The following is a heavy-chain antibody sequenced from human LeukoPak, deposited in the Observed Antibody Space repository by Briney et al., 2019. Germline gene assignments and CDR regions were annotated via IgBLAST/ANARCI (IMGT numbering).Heavy chain of an antibody. V-gene: IGHV4-59*08. CDR2: IYYSGST. Sequence: PSETLSLTCTVSGGSISSYYWSWIRQPPGKGLEWIGYIYYSGSTNYNPSLKSRVTISVDTSENQFSLKLSSVTAADTAVYYCARHALAVAGNFDYWGQGTLVTVSS. D-gene: IGHD6-19*01. J-gene: IGHJ4*02. CDR3: ARHALAVAGNFDY. CDR1: GGSISSYY.